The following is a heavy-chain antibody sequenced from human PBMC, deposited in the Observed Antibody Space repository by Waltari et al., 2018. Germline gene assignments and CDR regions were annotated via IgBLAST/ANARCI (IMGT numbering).Heavy chain of an antibody. CDR1: GFTFSSYG. V-gene: IGHV3-30*02. D-gene: IGHD3-10*01. J-gene: IGHJ4*02. CDR2: IGYDGSNK. CDR3: TNGGG. Sequence: QVQLVESGGGVVQPGGSLRLSCAASGFTFSSYGMHWVRQAPGKGVEVVAFIGYDGSNKYYEDSVKGRFTISRDNSKNTLYLQMNSLGAEDTAVYYCTNGGGWGQGTLVTVSS.